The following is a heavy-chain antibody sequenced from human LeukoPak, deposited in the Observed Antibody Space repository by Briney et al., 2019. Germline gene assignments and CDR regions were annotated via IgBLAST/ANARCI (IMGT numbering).Heavy chain of an antibody. V-gene: IGHV3-23*01. D-gene: IGHD2-15*01. Sequence: GGSLRLSCAASGFTFGSYAMSWVRQAPGKGLEWVSAISGSGGSTYYADSVKGRFTISRDNSKNTLYLQMNSLRAEDTAVYYCAKTGYCSGGSCYLYYFDYWGQGTLVTVSS. J-gene: IGHJ4*02. CDR1: GFTFGSYA. CDR3: AKTGYCSGGSCYLYYFDY. CDR2: ISGSGGST.